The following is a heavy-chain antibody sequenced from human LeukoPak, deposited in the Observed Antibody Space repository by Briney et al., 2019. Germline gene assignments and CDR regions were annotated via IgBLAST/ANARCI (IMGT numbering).Heavy chain of an antibody. D-gene: IGHD1-20*01. Sequence: SETLSLTCAVYGGSFSGYYWSWIRQPPGKGLEWIGEINHSGSTNYNPSLKSRATISVDTSKNQFSLKLSSVTAADTAVYYCARTNRYNWNLGYWGQGTLVTVSS. CDR3: ARTNRYNWNLGY. V-gene: IGHV4-34*01. CDR1: GGSFSGYY. CDR2: INHSGST. J-gene: IGHJ4*02.